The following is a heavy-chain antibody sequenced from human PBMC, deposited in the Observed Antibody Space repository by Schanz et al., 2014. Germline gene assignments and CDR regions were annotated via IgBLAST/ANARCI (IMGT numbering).Heavy chain of an antibody. V-gene: IGHV1-2*02. CDR2: INPNSGDT. CDR1: GYTFISYG. Sequence: QVQLVQSGAEVKKPGASVKVSCKASGYTFISYGIKWVRQAPGQGLEWMGWINPNSGDTKYAENFQGRVTMTGDTSISTAYMELSSLRSDDTAVYYCAGAFDSSGYYSDYWGQGTLVTVSS. J-gene: IGHJ4*02. D-gene: IGHD3-22*01. CDR3: AGAFDSSGYYSDY.